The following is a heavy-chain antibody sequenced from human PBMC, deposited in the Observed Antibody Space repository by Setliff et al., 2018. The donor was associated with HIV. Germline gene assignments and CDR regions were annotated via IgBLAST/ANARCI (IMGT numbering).Heavy chain of an antibody. CDR1: GFTFSSYT. Sequence: GGSLRLSCAASGFTFSSYTMSWVRQAPGEGLEWIGRIKSQTGGGTTEYAAPLKGRFTISRDDSKNTLYLQMDGLETEDTAVYYCASRTGVGALWDPLDAFDIWGQGTMVTVSS. CDR3: ASRTGVGALWDPLDAFDI. J-gene: IGHJ3*02. CDR2: IKSQTGGGTT. V-gene: IGHV3-15*01. D-gene: IGHD1-26*01.